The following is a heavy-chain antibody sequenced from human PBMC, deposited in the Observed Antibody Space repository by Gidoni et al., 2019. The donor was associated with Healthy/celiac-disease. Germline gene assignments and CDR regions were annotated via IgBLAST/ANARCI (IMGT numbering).Heavy chain of an antibody. CDR1: GFSLSTSGVG. J-gene: IGHJ3*02. Sequence: QITLKESGPTLVKPTQTLTLTCTFSGFSLSTSGVGVGWIRQPPGKALEWLALIYWDDDKRYSPSLKSRLTITKDTSKNQVVLTMTNMDPVDTATYYCAHGPGITHSYGYYPSRSSAFDIWGQGTMVTVSS. CDR2: IYWDDDK. CDR3: AHGPGITHSYGYYPSRSSAFDI. V-gene: IGHV2-5*02. D-gene: IGHD5-18*01.